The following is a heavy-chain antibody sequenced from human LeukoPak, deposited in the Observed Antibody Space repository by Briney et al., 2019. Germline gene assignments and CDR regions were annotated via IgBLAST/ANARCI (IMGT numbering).Heavy chain of an antibody. D-gene: IGHD4-23*01. CDR3: ASGNYGGFDY. CDR2: IYPDDSDT. J-gene: IGHJ4*02. V-gene: IGHV5-51*01. CDR1: AYSFTTHW. Sequence: GESLKISFKGSAYSFTTHWIGWVRQMPGKGLEWMGIIYPDDSDTRYIPSFQGKVTISADKSINTAYLQWSSLKTSDTAMYYCASGNYGGFDYWGQGTLVTVSS.